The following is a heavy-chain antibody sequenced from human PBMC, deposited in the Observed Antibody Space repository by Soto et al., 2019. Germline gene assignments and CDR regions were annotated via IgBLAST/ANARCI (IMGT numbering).Heavy chain of an antibody. CDR2: INSDGRGT. J-gene: IGHJ4*02. CDR3: ARGDGDRYDGHGYLGRH. V-gene: IGHV3-74*01. Sequence: EVQLVESGGGLVQPGESLTLSCAASGFTFSSYWMHWVRQAPGKGLVWVSRINSDGRGTYHADSVKGRLTISRDNAKNTLYLQMNSLRVEDTAVYFCARGDGDRYDGHGYLGRHWGQGTLVTVSS. CDR1: GFTFSSYW. D-gene: IGHD5-18*01.